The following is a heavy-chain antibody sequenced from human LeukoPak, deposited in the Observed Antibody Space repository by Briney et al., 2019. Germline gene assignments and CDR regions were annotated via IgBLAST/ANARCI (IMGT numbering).Heavy chain of an antibody. CDR2: IWYDGSNK. Sequence: GGSLRLSCAASGFTFSSYGMHWVRQAPGNGLEWVAVIWYDGSNKYYADSVKGRFTISRDNSKNTLYLQMNSLRAEDTAVYYCARRRRGFDYWGQGTLVTVSS. D-gene: IGHD3-10*01. V-gene: IGHV3-33*01. CDR1: GFTFSSYG. J-gene: IGHJ4*02. CDR3: ARRRRGFDY.